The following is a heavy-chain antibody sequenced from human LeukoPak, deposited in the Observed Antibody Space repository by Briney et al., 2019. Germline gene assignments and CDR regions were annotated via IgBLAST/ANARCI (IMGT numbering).Heavy chain of an antibody. J-gene: IGHJ5*02. V-gene: IGHV3-73*01. CDR2: IRSKANSYAT. CDR1: GFTFSGSA. Sequence: GGSLKLSCAASGFTFSGSAMHWVRQASGKGMEWVGRIRSKANSYATAYAASVKGRFTISRDDSKNTAYLQMNSLKTEDTAVYYCTRHSSSWFHNWFDPWGQGTLVTVSS. D-gene: IGHD6-13*01. CDR3: TRHSSSWFHNWFDP.